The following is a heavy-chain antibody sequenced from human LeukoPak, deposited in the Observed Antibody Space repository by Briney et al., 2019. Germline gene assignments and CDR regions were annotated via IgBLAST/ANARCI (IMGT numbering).Heavy chain of an antibody. CDR3: ARDHATGDGAFDI. CDR2: ITPSGGT. CDR1: GYTFTSYA. V-gene: IGHV1-2*02. D-gene: IGHD7-27*01. J-gene: IGHJ3*02. Sequence: ASVKVSCKASGYTFTSYAMHWVRQAPGQGLEWMGWITPSGGTNYPQKFQGRVAITRDTSITTAYMDLSRLSSDDTAVYYCARDHATGDGAFDIWGQGTMVTVSS.